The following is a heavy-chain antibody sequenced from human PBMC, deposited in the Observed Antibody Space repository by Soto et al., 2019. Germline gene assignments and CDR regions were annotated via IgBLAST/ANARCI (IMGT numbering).Heavy chain of an antibody. CDR3: ARDQDILTSLDY. CDR2: IISIFGTA. D-gene: IGHD3-9*01. Sequence: SVKVSCKASGGTFSSYAISWVRQAPGQGLEWMGGIISIFGTADYAQKFQGRVTITADESTSTAYMELSSLRSEDTAVYYCARDQDILTSLDYWGQGTLVTVSS. CDR1: GGTFSSYA. J-gene: IGHJ4*02. V-gene: IGHV1-69*13.